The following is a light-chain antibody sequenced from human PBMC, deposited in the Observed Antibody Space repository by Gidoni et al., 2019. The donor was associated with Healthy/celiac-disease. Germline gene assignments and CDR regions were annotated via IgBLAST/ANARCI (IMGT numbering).Light chain of an antibody. Sequence: EIVLTQSPATLYLSPGERATLSCGASQSVSSSYLAWYQQKPGLAPRLLIYDASSRATGIPDRFSGSGSGTDFTLTISRLEPEDFAVDYCQQYGSSPPVTFGQGTRLEIK. J-gene: IGKJ5*01. V-gene: IGKV3D-20*01. CDR3: QQYGSSPPVT. CDR1: QSVSSSY. CDR2: DAS.